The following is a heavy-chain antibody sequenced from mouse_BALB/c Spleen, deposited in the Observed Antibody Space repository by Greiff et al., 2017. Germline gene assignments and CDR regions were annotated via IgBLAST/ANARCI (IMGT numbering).Heavy chain of an antibody. CDR2: IYPYNGGT. J-gene: IGHJ3*01. D-gene: IGHD2-3*01. CDR1: GYTFTDYN. V-gene: IGHV1S29*02. CDR3: ARDGYYLAY. Sequence: EVQLQQSGPELVKPGASVKISCKASGYTFTDYNMHWVKQSHGKSLEWIGYIYPYNGGTGYNQKFKSKATLTVDNSSSTAYMELRSLTSEDSAVYYCARDGYYLAYWGQGTLVTVSA.